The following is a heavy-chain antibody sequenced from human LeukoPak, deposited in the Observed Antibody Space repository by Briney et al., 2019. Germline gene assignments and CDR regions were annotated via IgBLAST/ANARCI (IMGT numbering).Heavy chain of an antibody. D-gene: IGHD1-14*01. V-gene: IGHV4-30-4*08. CDR2: IYYSGST. CDR1: GGSISSGGYY. Sequence: SETLSLTCTVSGGSISSGGYYWSWIRQHPGKGLEWIGYIYYSGSTYYNPSLKSRVTMSIDTSKNQFSLKLSSVSAADAAVYYCARGTPRGTDNDYWGQGTLVTVSS. J-gene: IGHJ4*02. CDR3: ARGTPRGTDNDY.